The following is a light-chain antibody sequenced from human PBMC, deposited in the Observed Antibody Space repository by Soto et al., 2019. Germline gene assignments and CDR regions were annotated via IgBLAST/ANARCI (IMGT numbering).Light chain of an antibody. CDR3: QQRST. CDR1: QSVSSY. Sequence: EIVLTQSPATLSLSPGERPTLSCRASQSVSSYLAWYQQKPGQAPRLLIYDASNRATGIPARFSGSGSGTDFTLTISSLEPEDFAVYYCQQRSTFGQGTRLEIK. CDR2: DAS. V-gene: IGKV3-11*01. J-gene: IGKJ5*01.